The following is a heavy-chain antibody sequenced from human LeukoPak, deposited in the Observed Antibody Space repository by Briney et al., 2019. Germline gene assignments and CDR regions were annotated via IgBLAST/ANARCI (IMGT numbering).Heavy chain of an antibody. Sequence: ASVKVSCKASGYTFTSYYMHWVRQAPGQGLEWMGGIIPIFGTANYAQKFQGRVTITTDESTSTAYMELSSLRSDDTAVYYCARVSRHYYDSSGRLYYFDYWGQGTLVTVSS. J-gene: IGHJ4*02. D-gene: IGHD3-22*01. CDR2: IIPIFGTA. V-gene: IGHV1-69*05. CDR1: GYTFTSYY. CDR3: ARVSRHYYDSSGRLYYFDY.